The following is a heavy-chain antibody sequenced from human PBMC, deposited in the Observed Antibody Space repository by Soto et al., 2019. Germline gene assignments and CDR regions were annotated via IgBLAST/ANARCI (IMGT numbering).Heavy chain of an antibody. CDR2: ISSSSDDI. J-gene: IGHJ4*02. D-gene: IGHD2-21*02. CDR3: ARLPKGSLVTA. Sequence: QLVESGGGLVYPGGSLRLSSVGSGFSFSDYSMNWVGQAPGKGLQWISYISSSSDDIHYADSVKGRFTVSRDNAKNALFLQMNSLRDDDTAIYYCARLPKGSLVTAWGQGTQVTVSS. V-gene: IGHV3-48*02. CDR1: GFSFSDYS.